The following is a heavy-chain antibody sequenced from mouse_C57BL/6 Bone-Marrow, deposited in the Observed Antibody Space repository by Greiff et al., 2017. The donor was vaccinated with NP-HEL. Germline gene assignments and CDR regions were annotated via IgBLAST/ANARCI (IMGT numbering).Heavy chain of an antibody. CDR2: ISSGSSTI. CDR1: GFTFSDYG. CDR3: ARPGYSNYVDAMDY. Sequence: EVMLVESGGGLVKPGGSLKLSCAASGFTFSDYGMHWVRQAPEKGLEWVAYISSGSSTIYYADTVKGRFTISRDNAKNTLFLQMTSLRSEDTAMYYCARPGYSNYVDAMDYWGQGTSVTVSS. J-gene: IGHJ4*01. V-gene: IGHV5-17*01. D-gene: IGHD2-5*01.